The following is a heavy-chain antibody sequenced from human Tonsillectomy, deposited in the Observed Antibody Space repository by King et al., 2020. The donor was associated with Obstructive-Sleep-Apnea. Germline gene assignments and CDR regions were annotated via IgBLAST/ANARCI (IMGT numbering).Heavy chain of an antibody. CDR2: TSGSGVGT. D-gene: IGHD2-2*01. J-gene: IGHJ1*01. CDR1: GFTFSSSA. CDR3: AKADGPGGSSGCYKTFHH. Sequence: VQLLQSGGGLVQPGGSLRLSCATSGFTFSSSAMSWVRQAPGKGLEWVSATSGSGVGTHYADSVKGRFTISRDNSKNTLYLQMDRLRVEDTAVYYCAKADGPGGSSGCYKTFHHWGRGALVTVSP. V-gene: IGHV3-23*01.